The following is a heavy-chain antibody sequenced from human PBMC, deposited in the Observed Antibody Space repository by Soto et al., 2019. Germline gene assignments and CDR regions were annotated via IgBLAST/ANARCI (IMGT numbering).Heavy chain of an antibody. V-gene: IGHV1-18*01. J-gene: IGHJ6*02. CDR3: ASDHLHGVLLGFGESNYYYYSGMDV. CDR2: ISAYNGNT. D-gene: IGHD3-10*01. CDR1: GYTFTSYG. Sequence: QVQLVQSGAEVKKPGASVKVSCKASGYTFTSYGISWVRQAPGQGLERMGWISAYNGNTNYAQKLQGRVTMTTDPSTSTADTELRSLISDDRAVYYCASDHLHGVLLGFGESNYYYYSGMDVWGQGTTVTVSS.